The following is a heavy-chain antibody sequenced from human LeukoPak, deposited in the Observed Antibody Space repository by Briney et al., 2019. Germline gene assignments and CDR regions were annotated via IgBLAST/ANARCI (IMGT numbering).Heavy chain of an antibody. D-gene: IGHD2-8*01. Sequence: GGSLRLSCATSGFTFSSYGMHWVRQAPGKGLEWVAFIRYDGSNKYYADSVKGRFTISRDNSKNTLYLQMNSLRPEDTAVYYCAREMVSLDYWGQGTLVTVSS. V-gene: IGHV3-30*02. CDR3: AREMVSLDY. CDR1: GFTFSSYG. CDR2: IRYDGSNK. J-gene: IGHJ4*02.